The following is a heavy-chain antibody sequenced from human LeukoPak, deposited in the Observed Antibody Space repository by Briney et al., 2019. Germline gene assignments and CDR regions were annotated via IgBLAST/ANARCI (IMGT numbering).Heavy chain of an antibody. V-gene: IGHV4-34*01. CDR1: GGSFSGYY. CDR2: INHSGST. Sequence: SETLSLTCAVYGGSFSGYYWSWIRQPPGKGLEWIGEINHSGSTNYNPSLKSRVTISVGTSKNQLFLKLSSVTDADTGVYYCARGLRDFWSGPLRSNWFDPWGQGTLVTVSS. J-gene: IGHJ5*02. CDR3: ARGLRDFWSGPLRSNWFDP. D-gene: IGHD3-3*01.